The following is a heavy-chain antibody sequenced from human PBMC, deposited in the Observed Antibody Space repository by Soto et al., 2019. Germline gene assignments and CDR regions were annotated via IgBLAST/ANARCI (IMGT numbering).Heavy chain of an antibody. Sequence: XAVKVPYKAFGYPFTNYYIHWLRQAPGQGLEWMGLINPSSGSTTYAQKFRGRVTMTRDTSTSTVYMDLSGLRSEDTAMYYCARFKAAEGDYYYGLDVWGQGTTVTVSS. CDR3: ARFKAAEGDYYYGLDV. CDR2: INPSSGST. D-gene: IGHD6-13*01. CDR1: GYPFTNYY. J-gene: IGHJ6*02. V-gene: IGHV1-46*01.